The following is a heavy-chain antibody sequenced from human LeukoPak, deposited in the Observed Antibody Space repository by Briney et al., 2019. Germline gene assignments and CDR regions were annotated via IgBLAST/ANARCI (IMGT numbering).Heavy chain of an antibody. CDR1: GFTFSSYS. CDR2: ISSSSSYI. D-gene: IGHD2-2*01. CDR3: ARGRYCSSTSCRSFDY. V-gene: IGHV3-21*01. Sequence: PGGSLRLSCAASGFTFSSYSMNWVRQAPGKGLEWVSSISSSSSYIYYADSMKGRFTISRDNAKNSLYLQMNSLRAEDTAVYYCARGRYCSSTSCRSFDYLGQGTLVNGSS. J-gene: IGHJ4*02.